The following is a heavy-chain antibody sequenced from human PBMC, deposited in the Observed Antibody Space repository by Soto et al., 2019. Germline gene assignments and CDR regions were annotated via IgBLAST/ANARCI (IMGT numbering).Heavy chain of an antibody. CDR1: GYTFTGYY. Sequence: ASVKVSCKASGYTFTGYYMHWVRQAPGQGLEWMGWINPNSGGTNYAQKLQGRVTMTSDTSASTAYMELSSLRSDDTAVYYCARGQKVAGNDFRGQGSLVTVSS. J-gene: IGHJ4*02. V-gene: IGHV1-2*02. CDR3: ARGQKVAGNDF. D-gene: IGHD6-19*01. CDR2: INPNSGGT.